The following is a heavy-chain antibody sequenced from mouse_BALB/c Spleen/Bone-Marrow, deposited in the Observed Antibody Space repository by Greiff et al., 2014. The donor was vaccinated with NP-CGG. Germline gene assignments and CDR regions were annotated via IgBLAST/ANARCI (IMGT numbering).Heavy chain of an antibody. D-gene: IGHD4-1*01. V-gene: IGHV1S29*02. CDR3: ARELGGAY. Sequence: EVKLQESGPELVKPGASVKISCKASGYTFTDYNMHWVKQSHGKSLEWIGYIYRYNGGTGYNQKFKSKATLTVDNSSRTAYMELRSLTSEDSAVYYCARELGGAYWGQGTLVTVSA. CDR2: IYRYNGGT. CDR1: GYTFTDYN. J-gene: IGHJ3*01.